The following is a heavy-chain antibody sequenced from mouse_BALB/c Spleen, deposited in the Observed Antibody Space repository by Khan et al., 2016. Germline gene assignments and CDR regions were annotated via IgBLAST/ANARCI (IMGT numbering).Heavy chain of an antibody. Sequence: QIQLVQSGPELKKPGETVKISCKASGYTFTDYSMHWVKQAPGKGLKWMGWINTETGEPTYADDFKGRFAFSLETSASTAYLQINNLKNEDTATXFCARFGPRTAPSDDWGQGTTLTVSS. V-gene: IGHV9-2-1*01. CDR3: ARFGPRTAPSDD. J-gene: IGHJ2*01. CDR1: GYTFTDYS. D-gene: IGHD1-2*01. CDR2: INTETGEP.